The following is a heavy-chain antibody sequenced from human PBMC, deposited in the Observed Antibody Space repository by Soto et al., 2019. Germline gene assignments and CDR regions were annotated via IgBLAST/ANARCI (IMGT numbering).Heavy chain of an antibody. V-gene: IGHV3-74*01. CDR2: ISGDGVHT. CDR3: VRLGFAGEGDF. Sequence: EVQLAESGGGLVQPGGSLRLSCATSGFTFSRYWIHWVRQVPGEGLVWVSRISGDGVHTDYAESVKGRFTVSRDTAKSTAYLEMNNLRAEDTARYYCVRLGFAGEGDFWGQGILVTVSS. J-gene: IGHJ4*02. D-gene: IGHD3-16*01. CDR1: GFTFSRYW.